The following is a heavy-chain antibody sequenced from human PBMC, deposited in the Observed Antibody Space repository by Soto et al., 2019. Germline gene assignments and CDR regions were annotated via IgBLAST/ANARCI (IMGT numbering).Heavy chain of an antibody. J-gene: IGHJ6*03. Sequence: ASVKVSCKASGYTFTSYAMHWVRQAPGQRLEWMGWINAGNGNTKYSQKFQGRVTITRDKSTSTAYMELSSLRSEDTAVYYCARDETTADYYYFMDVWGKGTTVTVSS. D-gene: IGHD4-17*01. V-gene: IGHV1-3*01. CDR3: ARDETTADYYYFMDV. CDR1: GYTFTSYA. CDR2: INAGNGNT.